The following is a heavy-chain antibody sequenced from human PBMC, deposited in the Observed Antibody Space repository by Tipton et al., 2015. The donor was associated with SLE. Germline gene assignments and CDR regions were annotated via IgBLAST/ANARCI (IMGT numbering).Heavy chain of an antibody. CDR2: INHSGST. Sequence: TLSLTCAVYGGSFSGYYWSWIRQPPGKGLEWIGEINHSGSTNYNPPHKSRVTISVDTSKNQFSLKLSSVTAADTAVYYCASLRTEYYYGSRADYWGQGTLVTVSS. CDR3: ASLRTEYYYGSRADY. CDR1: GGSFSGYY. D-gene: IGHD3-10*01. V-gene: IGHV4-34*01. J-gene: IGHJ4*02.